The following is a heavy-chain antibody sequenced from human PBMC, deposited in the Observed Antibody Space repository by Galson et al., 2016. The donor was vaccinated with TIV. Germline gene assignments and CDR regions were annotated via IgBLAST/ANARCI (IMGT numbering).Heavy chain of an antibody. V-gene: IGHV1-18*01. CDR1: GYTFTKYG. D-gene: IGHD4-17*01. CDR3: ARDKNDYGVDAFDI. J-gene: IGHJ3*02. Sequence: SVKVSCKASGYTFTKYGYSWVRQAPGQGLEWLGWISAYMGDTNSAQKFQGRVTMTTDTATSTVYMELRSLRSDDTAVYYCARDKNDYGVDAFDIWGQGTMVIVSS. CDR2: ISAYMGDT.